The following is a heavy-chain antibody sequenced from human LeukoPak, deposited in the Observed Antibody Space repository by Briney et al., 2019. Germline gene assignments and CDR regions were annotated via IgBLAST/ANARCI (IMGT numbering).Heavy chain of an antibody. V-gene: IGHV4-31*03. J-gene: IGHJ4*02. CDR3: ARQYSSSWYLFDY. CDR2: IYYSGST. D-gene: IGHD6-13*01. CDR1: GGSISSGGYY. Sequence: SETLSLTCTVSGGSISSGGYYWSWIRQHPGKGLERIGYIYYSGSTYYNPSLKSRVTISVDTSKNQFSLKLSSVTAADTAVYYCARQYSSSWYLFDYWGQGTLVTVSS.